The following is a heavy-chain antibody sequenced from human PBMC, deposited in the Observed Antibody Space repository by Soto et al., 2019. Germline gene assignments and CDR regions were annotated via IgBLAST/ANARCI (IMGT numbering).Heavy chain of an antibody. Sequence: GGSLRLSCAASGFTFSSYGMHWVRQAPGKGLEWVAVISYDGTNKYYADSVKGRFTISRDNSKNTLYLQMNSLRAEDTAVYYCAKAHESGYSWRHWFDPWGQGTLVTVSS. CDR3: AKAHESGYSWRHWFDP. CDR2: ISYDGTNK. V-gene: IGHV3-30*18. D-gene: IGHD3-3*01. J-gene: IGHJ5*02. CDR1: GFTFSSYG.